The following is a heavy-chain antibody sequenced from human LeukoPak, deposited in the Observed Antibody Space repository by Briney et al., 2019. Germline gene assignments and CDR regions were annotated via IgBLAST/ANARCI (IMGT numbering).Heavy chain of an antibody. J-gene: IGHJ6*02. CDR1: GYTFTSYD. Sequence: ASVKVSCKASGYTFTSYDINWVRQTTGQGLEWMGWMNPNSGNTGYAQKFQGRVTMTRNTSISTAYMELSSLRSEDTAVYYCARVDTAMVNADYYGMDVWGQGTTVTVSS. D-gene: IGHD5-18*01. CDR3: ARVDTAMVNADYYGMDV. V-gene: IGHV1-8*01. CDR2: MNPNSGNT.